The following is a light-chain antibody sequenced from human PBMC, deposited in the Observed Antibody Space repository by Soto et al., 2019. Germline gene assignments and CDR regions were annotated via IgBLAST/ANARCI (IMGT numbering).Light chain of an antibody. V-gene: IGLV2-14*01. CDR3: TSYTLDNPKWA. J-gene: IGLJ3*02. Sequence: QAVVTQPASVSGSPGQSITISCTGTSRDVGGYKFVSWLQQHPGKAPKLLIYEVTNRPSGVSDRFAGSRSGNTAFLTISGLQDEDEADYYCTSYTLDNPKWAFGGGTKLTVL. CDR2: EVT. CDR1: SRDVGGYKF.